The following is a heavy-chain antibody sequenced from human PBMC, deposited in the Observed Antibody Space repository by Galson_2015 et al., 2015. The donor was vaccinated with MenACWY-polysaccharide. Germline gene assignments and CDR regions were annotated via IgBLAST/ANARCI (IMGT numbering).Heavy chain of an antibody. V-gene: IGHV1-2*02. CDR2: ISPKSGDT. Sequence: SVKVSCKASGYTFTGHYLQWVRQAPGQGLEWMGWISPKSGDTHYGRNFQGRVTMTRDTSINTAYMELSSLTSDDTAVYYCARDSGAFDIWGQGTMVTVSS. CDR3: ARDSGAFDI. J-gene: IGHJ3*02. CDR1: GYTFTGHY.